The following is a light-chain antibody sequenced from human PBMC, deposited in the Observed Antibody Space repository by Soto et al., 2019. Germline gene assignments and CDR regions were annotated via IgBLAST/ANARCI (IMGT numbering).Light chain of an antibody. J-gene: IGLJ1*01. CDR2: RNN. CDR1: SYNIGSNY. Sequence: QSVLTQPPSASGTPWQRVTISCSGSSYNIGSNYVYWYQQLPGTAPKLLIYRNNQRPSGVPDRFSGSKSGTSASLAISGLRSEDEADYYCAAWDDSLSGRVFGTGTKVTVL. CDR3: AAWDDSLSGRV. V-gene: IGLV1-47*01.